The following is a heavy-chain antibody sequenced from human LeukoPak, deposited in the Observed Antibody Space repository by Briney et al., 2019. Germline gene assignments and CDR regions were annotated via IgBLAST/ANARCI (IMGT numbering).Heavy chain of an antibody. J-gene: IGHJ4*02. CDR3: ARDPGSSSFDY. V-gene: IGHV3-7*01. CDR2: IRQDGSEK. D-gene: IGHD6-13*01. CDR1: GFTFSSYW. Sequence: GSLRLSCAASGFTFSSYWMSWVRQAPGKGLEWVANIRQDGSEKYYVDSVKGRFTISRDNAKNSLYLQMNSLRADDTAIYYCARDPGSSSFDYWGQGTLVTVSS.